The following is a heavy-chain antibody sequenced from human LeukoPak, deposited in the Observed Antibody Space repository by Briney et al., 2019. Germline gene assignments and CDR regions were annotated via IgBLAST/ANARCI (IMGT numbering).Heavy chain of an antibody. CDR1: GFSLSTSGVG. CDR2: IYWDDGN. CDR3: ARSDYGDYLFDY. D-gene: IGHD4-17*01. Sequence: SGPTLAHPTPTLTLTCTFSGFSLSTSGVGVGWIRQPPVKALECLTHIYWDDGNRYSPSLKSRLTITKDTSKNQVVLTMTNMDPVDTATYYCARSDYGDYLFDYWGQGTLVTVSS. V-gene: IGHV2-5*02. J-gene: IGHJ4*02.